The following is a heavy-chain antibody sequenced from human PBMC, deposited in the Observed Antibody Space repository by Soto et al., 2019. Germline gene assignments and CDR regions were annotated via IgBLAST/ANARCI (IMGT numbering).Heavy chain of an antibody. CDR3: ARDAYISGYYQFDY. CDR1: GFTFSSYW. Sequence: EVQLVESGGGLVQPGGSLRLSCAASGFTFSSYWMHWVRQVPGKGLVWVSLIHFDGSTTHYADSVKGRFTISRDNAKNTLSLQMNSLRAEDTAVYYCARDAYISGYYQFDYWGQGTLVTFSS. D-gene: IGHD6-19*01. CDR2: IHFDGSTT. V-gene: IGHV3-74*01. J-gene: IGHJ4*02.